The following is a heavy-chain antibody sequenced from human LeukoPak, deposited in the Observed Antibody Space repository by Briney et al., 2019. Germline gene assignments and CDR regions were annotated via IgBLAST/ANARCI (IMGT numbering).Heavy chain of an antibody. V-gene: IGHV3-9*03. J-gene: IGHJ1*01. CDR3: AKSSPGYSSGWFQH. CDR2: ISCNSGRI. CDR1: GFTFDDYA. Sequence: GGSLRLPCAASGFTFDDYAMLCVPHAPGKGREWVSGISCNSGRIYYADSVKGRFTISRDNAKKSLYLQMNSLRAEDMALYYCAKSSPGYSSGWFQHWGQGTLVTVSS. D-gene: IGHD6-19*01.